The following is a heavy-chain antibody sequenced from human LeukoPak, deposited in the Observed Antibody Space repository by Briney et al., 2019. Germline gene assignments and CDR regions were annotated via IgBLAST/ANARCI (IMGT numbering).Heavy chain of an antibody. CDR1: GYIFTSYY. Sequence: ASVKVSCKASGYIFTSYYMHWVRQAPGQGLEWVGIINPSGGSTSYAQKFQGRVTVTRDTSTSTVYMELSSLRSEDTAVYYCARALRFLEYRLNYWGQGTLVTVSS. V-gene: IGHV1-46*01. CDR3: ARALRFLEYRLNY. D-gene: IGHD3-3*01. CDR2: INPSGGST. J-gene: IGHJ4*02.